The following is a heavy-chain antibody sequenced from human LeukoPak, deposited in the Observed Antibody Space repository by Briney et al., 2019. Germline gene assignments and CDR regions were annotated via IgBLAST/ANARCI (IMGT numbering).Heavy chain of an antibody. D-gene: IGHD3-22*01. CDR1: GFTFSSYG. CDR2: ISYDGSNK. Sequence: GRSLRLSCAASGFTFSSYGMHWVRQAPGKGLEWVAVISYDGSNKYYADSVKGRFTISRDNSKNTLYLQMNSLRAEDTAVYYCADDSSGYYNAFDIWGQGTMVTVSS. V-gene: IGHV3-30*18. CDR3: ADDSSGYYNAFDI. J-gene: IGHJ3*02.